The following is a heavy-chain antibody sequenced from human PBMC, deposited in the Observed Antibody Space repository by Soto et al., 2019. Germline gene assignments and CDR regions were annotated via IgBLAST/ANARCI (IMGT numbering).Heavy chain of an antibody. CDR1: GGSVGGGSFY. CDR2: IFYSASS. J-gene: IGHJ4*02. D-gene: IGHD3-22*01. Sequence: PPETLSLTCTVSGGSVGGGSFYWSWIRQPPGKGLEWIGYIFYSASSNYNHSHKSRVTMSIDTSKNQFSLRLSSVTAADAAVYYCARVGRPRLGLLPPIYYFDYWGQGALVT. V-gene: IGHV4-61*01. CDR3: ARVGRPRLGLLPPIYYFDY.